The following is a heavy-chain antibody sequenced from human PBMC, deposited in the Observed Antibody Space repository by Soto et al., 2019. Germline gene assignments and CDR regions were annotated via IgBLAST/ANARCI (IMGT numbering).Heavy chain of an antibody. D-gene: IGHD3-9*01. V-gene: IGHV4-31*03. CDR3: ARVRDYYIYIDY. CDR2: IYYNGRT. CDR1: GGSISSRGYY. Sequence: PSETLSLTCTVSGGSISSRGYYWSWIRQHPGKGLEWIGYIYYNGRTDYNPSLKSRLTISVDTSKGQFSLNLYSVTAADTAVYYCARVRDYYIYIDYWGQGTLVTVSS. J-gene: IGHJ4*02.